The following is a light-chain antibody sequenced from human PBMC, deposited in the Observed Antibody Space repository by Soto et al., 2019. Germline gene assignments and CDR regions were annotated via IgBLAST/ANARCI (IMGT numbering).Light chain of an antibody. J-gene: IGKJ1*01. Sequence: DIQMTQSPSTLSASVGDRDTITCRASQNINRWLAWYQHKPGKAPKVLIYDASSLESGVPSSFSGSGSGTEFTLTISRLQPDDFSTYYCQHYNTYPWTFGQGTKVEIK. CDR3: QHYNTYPWT. CDR2: DAS. V-gene: IGKV1-5*01. CDR1: QNINRW.